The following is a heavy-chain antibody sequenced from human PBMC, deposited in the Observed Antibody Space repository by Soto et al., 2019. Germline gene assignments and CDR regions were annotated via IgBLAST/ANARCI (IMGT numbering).Heavy chain of an antibody. CDR2: ISAYNGNT. V-gene: IGHV1-18*01. Sequence: AAVKVSCKASGYTYTSCVISWVRQAPGQGLEWMGWISAYNGNTNYAQKLQGRVTMTTDTYTSTAYMELRSLRSDDSAVFYWARDREETTVPPGHFYWGQGTLVTV. CDR1: GYTYTSCV. CDR3: ARDREETTVPPGHFY. J-gene: IGHJ4*02. D-gene: IGHD4-4*01.